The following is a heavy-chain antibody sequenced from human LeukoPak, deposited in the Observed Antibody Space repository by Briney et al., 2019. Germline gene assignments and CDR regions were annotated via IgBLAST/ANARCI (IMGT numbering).Heavy chain of an antibody. CDR2: INPNSGGT. Sequence: GASVKVSCKASGYTFTGYYMHWVRQAPGQGLEWMGWINPNSGGTNYAQKLQGRVTMTRDTSISTAYMELSRLRSDDTAVYYCARDLLYYYDSSGYGAPIWDYWGQGTLVTVSS. V-gene: IGHV1-2*02. CDR3: ARDLLYYYDSSGYGAPIWDY. D-gene: IGHD3-22*01. CDR1: GYTFTGYY. J-gene: IGHJ4*02.